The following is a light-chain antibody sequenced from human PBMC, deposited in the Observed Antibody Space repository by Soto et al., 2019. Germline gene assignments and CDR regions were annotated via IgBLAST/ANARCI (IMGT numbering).Light chain of an antibody. CDR2: DVS. CDR1: SSDVGGYNY. V-gene: IGLV2-14*01. CDR3: SSYTSSSTLVV. J-gene: IGLJ2*01. Sequence: QSALTQPASVSGSPGQSITISCTGTSSDVGGYNYVSWYQQHPGKAPKLMIYDVSNRPSGVSNRFSGAKSGNTASLTISVLQAEDEADYYCSSYTSSSTLVVFGGGTKLTV.